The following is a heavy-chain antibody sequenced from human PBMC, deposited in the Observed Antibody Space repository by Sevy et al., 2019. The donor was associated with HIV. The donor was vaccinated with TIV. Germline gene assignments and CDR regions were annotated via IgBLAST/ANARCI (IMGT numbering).Heavy chain of an antibody. CDR2: ISFDGSHK. CDR1: GFPFSSYS. J-gene: IGHJ6*02. CDR3: ARDLRPHLLYSDFWSGYSGMDV. D-gene: IGHD3-3*01. V-gene: IGHV3-30*03. Sequence: GGSLGLSCAASGFPFSSYSMTWVRQAPGKGLEWVSVISFDGSHKYYADSVKGGCTVSRDNSKNTLNLQMNSLRAEDTAVYYCARDLRPHLLYSDFWSGYSGMDVWGQGTTVTVSS.